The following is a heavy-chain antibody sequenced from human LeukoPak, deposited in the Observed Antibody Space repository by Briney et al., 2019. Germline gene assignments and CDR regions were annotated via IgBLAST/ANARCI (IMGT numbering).Heavy chain of an antibody. CDR1: GVSISSSSYY. Sequence: SETLSLTCTVSGVSISSSSYYWSWIRQPPGKGLEWIGEINHSGSTNYNPSLKSRVTISVDTSKNQFSLKLSSVTAADTAVYYCARSYEGYFDYWGQGTLVTVSS. D-gene: IGHD3-3*01. J-gene: IGHJ4*02. CDR3: ARSYEGYFDY. CDR2: INHSGST. V-gene: IGHV4-39*07.